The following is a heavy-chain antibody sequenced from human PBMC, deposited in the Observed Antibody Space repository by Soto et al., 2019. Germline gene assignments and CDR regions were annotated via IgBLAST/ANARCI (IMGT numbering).Heavy chain of an antibody. D-gene: IGHD3-22*01. J-gene: IGHJ5*02. CDR1: GCPFSRCC. CDR2: ISDNGDTT. CDR3: AKGPSLYDSSSFHL. Sequence: EEALRLSCSASGCPFSRCCMLGVRQAPGKGLEYVSAISDNGDTTYHADFVKGRFTISRDNSKNTLYLQMSSLRADDTAVYYCAKGPSLYDSSSFHLWGLG. V-gene: IGHV3-64D*06.